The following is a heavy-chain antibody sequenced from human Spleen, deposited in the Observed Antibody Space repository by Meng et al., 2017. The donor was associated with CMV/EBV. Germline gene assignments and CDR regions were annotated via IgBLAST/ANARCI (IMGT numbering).Heavy chain of an antibody. D-gene: IGHD3-22*01. Sequence: SETLSLTCTVYGGSFSGYYWSWIRQPPGKGLEWIGEINHSGSTNYNQSLKSRVTISVDTSKNEFSLKLSSVTAADTAVYYCAREPTYYYDSSGEVWGQGTLVTVFS. CDR3: AREPTYYYDSSGEV. J-gene: IGHJ4*02. CDR2: INHSGST. CDR1: GGSFSGYY. V-gene: IGHV4-34*01.